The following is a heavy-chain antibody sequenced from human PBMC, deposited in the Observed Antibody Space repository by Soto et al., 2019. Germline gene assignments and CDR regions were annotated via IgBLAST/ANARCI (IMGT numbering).Heavy chain of an antibody. CDR3: ARECKGLYYYGMDV. CDR1: GFTFSSYW. Sequence: EVQLVESGGGLVQPGGSLRLSCAASGFTFSSYWMHWVRQAPGKGLVWVSRINSGGSSTSYADSVKGRFTISRDNAKNTLYLQMNSLRAEDTAVYYCARECKGLYYYGMDVWGQGTTVTVSS. V-gene: IGHV3-74*01. J-gene: IGHJ6*02. CDR2: INSGGSST. D-gene: IGHD3-16*01.